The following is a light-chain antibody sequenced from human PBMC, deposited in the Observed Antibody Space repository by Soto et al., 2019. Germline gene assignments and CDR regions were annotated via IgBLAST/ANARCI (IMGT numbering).Light chain of an antibody. J-gene: IGLJ3*02. CDR2: YDD. Sequence: QSVLTQPPSVSGAPRQRVTISCSGSSSNIGENAVNWYQQVPGKAPKLLIYYDDLLPSGVSDRFSGSKSGTSASLAISGLQSEDEADYYCAAWDDSLNGWVFGGGTQLTVL. CDR3: AAWDDSLNGWV. CDR1: SSNIGENA. V-gene: IGLV1-36*01.